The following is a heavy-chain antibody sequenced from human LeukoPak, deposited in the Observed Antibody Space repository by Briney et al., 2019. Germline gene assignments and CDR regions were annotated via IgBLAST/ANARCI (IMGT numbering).Heavy chain of an antibody. V-gene: IGHV3-21*01. D-gene: IGHD2-2*01. J-gene: IGHJ4*02. CDR2: ISGSSSYL. CDR3: ARGPPGRVAMARSDY. Sequence: GGSLRLSCAASGFTFSTYSMSWVRQGPGKGLQWVSSISGSSSYLYYGGSVKGRFTISRDNAKNSLYLQMNSLRAEDTAVYYCARGPPGRVAMARSDYWGQGTLVTVSP. CDR1: GFTFSTYS.